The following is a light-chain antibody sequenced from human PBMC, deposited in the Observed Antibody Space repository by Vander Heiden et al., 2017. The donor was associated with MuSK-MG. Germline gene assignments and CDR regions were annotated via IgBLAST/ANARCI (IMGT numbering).Light chain of an antibody. CDR2: AAS. CDR1: QSISSY. V-gene: IGKV1-39*01. Sequence: DSQMTQSPSSLSASVGDRVTITCRASQSISSYLNWYQQKPGKAPKLLIYAASSLQSGVPSRFSGSGSGTDFTLTISRLQPEDFATYYCQQSYSTCTFGGGTKVEIK. J-gene: IGKJ4*01. CDR3: QQSYSTCT.